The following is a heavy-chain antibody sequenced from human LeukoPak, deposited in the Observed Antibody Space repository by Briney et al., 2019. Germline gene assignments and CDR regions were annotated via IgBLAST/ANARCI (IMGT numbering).Heavy chain of an antibody. Sequence: PSETLSLTCTVSGGSISSYYWSWIRQPAGKGLEWIGRIYTSGSTNYNPSLKSRVTMSVDTSKNQFSLKLSSVTAADTAVYYCAGRITMVRGVIALDYWGQGTLVTVSS. CDR2: IYTSGST. D-gene: IGHD3-10*01. J-gene: IGHJ4*02. CDR1: GGSISSYY. CDR3: AGRITMVRGVIALDY. V-gene: IGHV4-4*07.